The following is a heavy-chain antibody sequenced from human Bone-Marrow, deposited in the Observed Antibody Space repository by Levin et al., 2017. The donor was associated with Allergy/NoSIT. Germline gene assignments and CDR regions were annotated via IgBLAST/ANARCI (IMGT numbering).Heavy chain of an antibody. J-gene: IGHJ6*02. CDR1: GFTFSSYA. Sequence: GGSLRLSCAASGFTFSSYAMHWVRQAPGKGLEWVAVISYDGSNKYYADSVKGRFTISRDNSKNTLYLQMNSLRAEDTAVYYCAREGGELRFLEWFRGNYYYGMDVWGQGTTVTVSS. D-gene: IGHD3-3*01. V-gene: IGHV3-30*04. CDR3: AREGGELRFLEWFRGNYYYGMDV. CDR2: ISYDGSNK.